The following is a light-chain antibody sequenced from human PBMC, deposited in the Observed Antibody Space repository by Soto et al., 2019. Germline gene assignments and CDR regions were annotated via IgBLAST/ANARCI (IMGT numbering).Light chain of an antibody. CDR3: SSSTSSSTFD. CDR1: NTDVNY. V-gene: IGLV2-14*01. J-gene: IGLJ1*01. CDR2: EVS. Sequence: QSVLTQPASVSGAPGESITISCTGTNTDVNYVSWHQQHPGKAPKLMIYEVSKRSSGVSNRFSGSKSGNTASLTISGLQAEDEADYYCSSSTSSSTFDFGTGTQVTVL.